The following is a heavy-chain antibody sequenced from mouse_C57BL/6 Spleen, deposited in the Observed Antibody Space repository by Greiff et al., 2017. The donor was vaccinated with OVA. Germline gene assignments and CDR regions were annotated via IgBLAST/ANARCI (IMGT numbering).Heavy chain of an antibody. Sequence: VQLQQSGPGLVKPSQSLSLTCSVTGYSITSGYYWNWIRQFPGNKLEWMGYISYDGSNNYNPSLKNRISITRDTSKNQFFLKLNSVTTEDTATYYCAREAQAPYAMDYWGQGTSVTVSS. CDR3: AREAQAPYAMDY. J-gene: IGHJ4*01. CDR2: ISYDGSN. V-gene: IGHV3-6*01. CDR1: GYSITSGYY. D-gene: IGHD3-2*02.